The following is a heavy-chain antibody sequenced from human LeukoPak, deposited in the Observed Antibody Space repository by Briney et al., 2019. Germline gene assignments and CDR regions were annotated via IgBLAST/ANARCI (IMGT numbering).Heavy chain of an antibody. Sequence: GGSLRLSCSASGFTFSSYVMTWVRQAPGQGLEWVSAISGSGDDTYYADSVKGRFTISRDNSKDTLYLQMNSLRAEDTAVYYCAKKEAMIRGVPYYYDFWGQGTLVTVSS. CDR3: AKKEAMIRGVPYYYDF. J-gene: IGHJ4*02. V-gene: IGHV3-23*01. CDR1: GFTFSSYV. D-gene: IGHD3-10*01. CDR2: ISGSGDDT.